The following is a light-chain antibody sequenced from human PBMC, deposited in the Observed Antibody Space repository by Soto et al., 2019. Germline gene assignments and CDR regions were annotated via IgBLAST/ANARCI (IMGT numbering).Light chain of an antibody. Sequence: EIVMTQPPATLSVSPGERATLSCRASQSVNSNYLACYQQKPGQAPRLLIYGISKRATANPDRVSGSGSGTEVTLTLSSRQPEDFATYYCQQHGQWPITFGQGTRLEIK. V-gene: IGKV3-15*01. J-gene: IGKJ5*01. CDR3: QQHGQWPIT. CDR1: QSVNSN. CDR2: GIS.